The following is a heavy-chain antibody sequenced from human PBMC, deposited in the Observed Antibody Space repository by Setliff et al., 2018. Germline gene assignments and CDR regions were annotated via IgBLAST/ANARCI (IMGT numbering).Heavy chain of an antibody. CDR3: ARDGYFGSGTYNV. D-gene: IGHD3-10*01. CDR1: GGSISSYY. Sequence: PLETLSLTCTVSGGSISSYYWNWIRQPPGKGLEWIGYIYYSGSTNYNPSLKSRVTISVNTSKNQFSLKLSSVTAADTAVYYCARDGYFGSGTYNVWGQGTTVTVSS. V-gene: IGHV4-59*01. CDR2: IYYSGST. J-gene: IGHJ6*02.